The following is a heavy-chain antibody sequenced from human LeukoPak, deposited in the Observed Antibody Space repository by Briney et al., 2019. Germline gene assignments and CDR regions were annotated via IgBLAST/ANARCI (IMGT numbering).Heavy chain of an antibody. CDR2: ISYDGSNK. CDR1: GFTFSSYA. J-gene: IGHJ4*03. CDR3: ARGPDIVVVVAAYYFDY. V-gene: IGHV3-30-3*01. D-gene: IGHD2-15*01. Sequence: GRSLRLSCAASGFTFSSYAMHWVRQAPGKGLEWVAVISYDGSNKYYADSVKGRFTISRDNSKNTLYLQMNSLRAEDTAVYYCARGPDIVVVVAAYYFDYWGQGTTVTVSS.